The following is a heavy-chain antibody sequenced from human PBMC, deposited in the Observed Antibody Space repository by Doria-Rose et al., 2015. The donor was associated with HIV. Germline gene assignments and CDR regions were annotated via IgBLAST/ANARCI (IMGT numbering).Heavy chain of an antibody. Sequence: QVQLQESGPGLVRPSQTLSLTCTVSGDSISSGDSFWSWIRQPPGKGPEWIGCISSSGTTYYYPSLRGRLTISRDASKNQFSLNLNSVTAADTAVYYCARARNYGFPHFFDFWGQGTLVTVSS. J-gene: IGHJ4*02. V-gene: IGHV4-30-4*01. CDR3: ARARNYGFPHFFDF. CDR1: GDSISSGDSF. CDR2: ISSSGTT. D-gene: IGHD3-10*01.